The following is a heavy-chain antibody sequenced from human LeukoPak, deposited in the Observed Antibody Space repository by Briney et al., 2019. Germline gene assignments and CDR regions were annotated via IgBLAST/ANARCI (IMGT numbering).Heavy chain of an antibody. J-gene: IGHJ4*02. D-gene: IGHD5-18*01. CDR2: IYYSGST. Sequence: SETLSLTCSVSAGSISSSSYYWGWIRQPPGKGLEWIGSIYYSGSTYYNPSLKSRVTISVDTSKNQFSLKLSSVTAADTAVYYCATQMDTAMVFTPYFDYWGQGTLVTVSS. CDR1: AGSISSSSYY. V-gene: IGHV4-39*01. CDR3: ATQMDTAMVFTPYFDY.